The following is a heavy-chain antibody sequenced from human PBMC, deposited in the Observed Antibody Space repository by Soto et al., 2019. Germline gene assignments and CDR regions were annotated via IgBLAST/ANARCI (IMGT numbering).Heavy chain of an antibody. D-gene: IGHD3-22*01. CDR2: SRNKANSYTT. Sequence: GGSLRLSCAASGFSFSDHYIDWVRQAPGRGLEWVGRSRNKANSYTTEYAASVRGRFTISSADSSNSLYLGMNSLKTEDTAVYYCARVEIGGYYYRHWGQGTLVTVSS. CDR3: ARVEIGGYYYRH. J-gene: IGHJ4*02. CDR1: GFSFSDHY. V-gene: IGHV3-72*01.